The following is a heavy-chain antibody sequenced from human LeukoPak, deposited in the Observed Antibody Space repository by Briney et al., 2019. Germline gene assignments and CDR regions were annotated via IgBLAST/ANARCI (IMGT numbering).Heavy chain of an antibody. CDR1: GFPVSSNH. V-gene: IGHV3-66*01. J-gene: IGHJ4*02. D-gene: IGHD2-15*01. CDR2: IYAGGST. Sequence: GGSLRPSFAPPGFPVSSNHMSWVPQAPGKGLEWVSVIYAGGSTYYADSVKGRFTISRDNSKNTLYLQMNSLRAEDTAVYYCASTQRGDYFDYWGQGTLVTVSS. CDR3: ASTQRGDYFDY.